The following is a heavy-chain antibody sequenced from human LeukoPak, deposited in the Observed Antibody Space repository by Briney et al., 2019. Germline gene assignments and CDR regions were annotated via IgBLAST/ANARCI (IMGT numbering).Heavy chain of an antibody. D-gene: IGHD6-19*01. CDR2: ITASGSYT. CDR3: ASGSDWSWVDY. J-gene: IGHJ4*02. Sequence: GGSLRLSCAASGLAFSSYAMSWVRQAPGKGLEWVSVITASGSYTNYADFVKGRFTISRDDSKSTLYLQMNSLRAEDTAVYYCASGSDWSWVDYWGQGTLVTVSS. V-gene: IGHV3-23*01. CDR1: GLAFSSYA.